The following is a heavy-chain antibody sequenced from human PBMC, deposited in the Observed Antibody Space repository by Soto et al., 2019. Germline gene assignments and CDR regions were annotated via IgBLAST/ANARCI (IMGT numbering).Heavy chain of an antibody. Sequence: EVQLVESGGGLVQPGGSLRLSCAASGFTFSSYWMHWVRQAPGKELVWVSHIDSDGSSTTYADSVKGRFTISRDNAKKTLNLQMNSLRDEDAAVYYCVRDDSGRGIAFWGLGTLVTVSS. D-gene: IGHD3-10*01. CDR3: VRDDSGRGIAF. CDR2: IDSDGSST. V-gene: IGHV3-74*01. J-gene: IGHJ4*02. CDR1: GFTFSSYW.